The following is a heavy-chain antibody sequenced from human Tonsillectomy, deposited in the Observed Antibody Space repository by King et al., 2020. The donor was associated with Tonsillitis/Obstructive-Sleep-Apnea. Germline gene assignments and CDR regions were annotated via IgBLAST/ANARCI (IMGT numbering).Heavy chain of an antibody. J-gene: IGHJ6*03. CDR1: GDSISSSSYY. D-gene: IGHD1-26*01. Sequence: QLQESGPGLVKPSETLSLTCTVSGDSISSSSYYWGWIRQPPGKGLEWIGTIYYSRSTYYNPSLKSRVTISVDTSKNQFSLKLSSVTAADTAVYYCARLWELYSYMDVWGKGTTVTVSS. CDR2: IYYSRST. CDR3: ARLWELYSYMDV. V-gene: IGHV4-39*01.